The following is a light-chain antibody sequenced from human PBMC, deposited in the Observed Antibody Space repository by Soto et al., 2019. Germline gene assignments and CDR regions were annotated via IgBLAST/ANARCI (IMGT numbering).Light chain of an antibody. CDR3: GSYTSSTLYV. Sequence: QSVLTQPASVSGSPGQSITISCTGTSSDAATYDYVSWYQHHPGKAPKLLIYEVSNRPSGVSNRFSGSKSGNTASLTISGLQAEDEADYYCGSYTSSTLYVFGTRTKVTVL. V-gene: IGLV2-14*01. CDR1: SSDAATYDY. CDR2: EVS. J-gene: IGLJ1*01.